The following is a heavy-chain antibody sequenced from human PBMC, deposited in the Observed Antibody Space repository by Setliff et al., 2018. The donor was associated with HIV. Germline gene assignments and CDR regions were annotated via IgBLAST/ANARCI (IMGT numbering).Heavy chain of an antibody. CDR2: IYYSGST. CDR1: GGSISSYY. J-gene: IGHJ6*03. V-gene: IGHV4-59*01. CDR3: ARGGYDYVWGSYRYPYYYYYMDV. D-gene: IGHD3-16*02. Sequence: SETLSLTCTVSGGSISSYYWSWIRQPPGKGLEWIGYIYYSGSTNYNPSLKSRVTMSVDTSKNQFSLKLSSVTASDTAVYYCARGGYDYVWGSYRYPYYYYYMDVWGKGTTVTVSS.